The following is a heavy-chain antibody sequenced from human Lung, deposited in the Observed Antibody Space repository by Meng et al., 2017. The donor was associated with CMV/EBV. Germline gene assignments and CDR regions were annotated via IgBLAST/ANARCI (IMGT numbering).Heavy chain of an antibody. V-gene: IGHV1-18*01. D-gene: IGHD3-10*01. CDR2: FINNVDT. Sequence: VPLLQEGAEVKKPGAYVRVSCEVVGYSFDSNGISWLRQARGQGLEWMGWFINNVDTYSAQKFQGRVTMTTDTPTSTAFMELRSLRSDDTAVYYCARGTPGRSYSDYWGQGTLVTVSS. CDR1: GYSFDSNG. CDR3: ARGTPGRSYSDY. J-gene: IGHJ4*02.